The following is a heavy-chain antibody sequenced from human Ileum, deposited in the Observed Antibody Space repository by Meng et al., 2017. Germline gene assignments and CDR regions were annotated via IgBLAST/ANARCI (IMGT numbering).Heavy chain of an antibody. V-gene: IGHV2-5*02. Sequence: QITLKESGPTLVKPTQPFTLTCTFSGFSLSTSGVRVGWIRQPPGKALEWLALIYWDDDKRYSPSLKSRLTITKDTSKNQVVLTMTNMDPVDTATYYCAHRGEQHDYWGQGTLVTVSS. CDR2: IYWDDDK. D-gene: IGHD6-13*01. CDR1: GFSLSTSGVR. CDR3: AHRGEQHDY. J-gene: IGHJ4*02.